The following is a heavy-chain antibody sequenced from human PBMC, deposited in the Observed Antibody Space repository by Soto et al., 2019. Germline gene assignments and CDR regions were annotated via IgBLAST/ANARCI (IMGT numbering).Heavy chain of an antibody. Sequence: AGGSLRLSCAASGFTFSDRYMDWVRQAPGKGLEWVGRTKNKANSYTTEYAASVKGRFTISRDDSRNSVYLQMSSLKTDDTAVYYCTIEGAYPGPDFDYWGQGTLVTVSS. J-gene: IGHJ4*02. V-gene: IGHV3-72*01. D-gene: IGHD3-16*01. CDR2: TKNKANSYTT. CDR1: GFTFSDRY. CDR3: TIEGAYPGPDFDY.